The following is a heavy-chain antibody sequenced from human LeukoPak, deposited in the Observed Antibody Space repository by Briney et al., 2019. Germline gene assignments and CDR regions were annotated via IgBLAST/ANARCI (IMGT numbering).Heavy chain of an antibody. Sequence: GGSLRLSCGASGFTFSSYGMSWVRQAPGKGLEWVSAISGSGGRTQYADSVKGRFTISRDNSRNTLYLQMNSLRAEDTAAYYCAKGVVVAPDVTPFDYWGQGTLVTVSS. CDR3: AKGVVVAPDVTPFDY. CDR2: ISGSGGRT. CDR1: GFTFSSYG. J-gene: IGHJ4*02. V-gene: IGHV3-23*01. D-gene: IGHD2-2*01.